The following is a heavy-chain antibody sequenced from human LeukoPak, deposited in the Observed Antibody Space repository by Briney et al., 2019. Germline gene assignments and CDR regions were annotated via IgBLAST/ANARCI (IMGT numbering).Heavy chain of an antibody. CDR2: INPSNGRT. V-gene: IGHV1-2*06. CDR1: GYTFTDYY. J-gene: IGHJ6*02. CDR3: VRDLVTTGPYGMDV. Sequence: ASVTVSCKASGYTFTDYYIHWVRKPPGHGLDWLGPINPSNGRTNSAQKFQGRVSITRDTSISTAYMEVSRLRSDDTAVSYCVRDLVTTGPYGMDVWGQGTTVTVSS. D-gene: IGHD4-17*01.